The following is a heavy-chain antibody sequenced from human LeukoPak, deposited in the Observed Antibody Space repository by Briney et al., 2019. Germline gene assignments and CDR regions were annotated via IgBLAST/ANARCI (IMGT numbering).Heavy chain of an antibody. J-gene: IGHJ6*03. D-gene: IGHD1-26*01. V-gene: IGHV3-21*01. CDR3: ARSHFGGATSSYYYYMDV. Sequence: GGSLRLSCAASGFAFSTYTMNWVRQPPGKGLEWVSSITSSGSDMYYVDSVKGRFTISRDNAKNSLYLQMNSLRAEDTAVYYCARSHFGGATSSYYYYMDVWGKGTTVTVSS. CDR2: ITSSGSDM. CDR1: GFAFSTYT.